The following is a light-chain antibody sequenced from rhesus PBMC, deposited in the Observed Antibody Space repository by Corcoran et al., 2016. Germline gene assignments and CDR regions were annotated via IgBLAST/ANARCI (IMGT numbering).Light chain of an antibody. CDR3: QHGYGTPRT. CDR1: QSLLHRNGNTY. J-gene: IGKJ1*01. V-gene: IGKV2-73*01. Sequence: DIVITQTPLSLPVTPGEPASISCRSSQSLLHRNGNTYLYWYLQKPGQPPRLLIYRVSNRCSGVPDRFSGRGSGTDYTFTISSLQPEDVATYYCQHGYGTPRTFGPGTKVEIK. CDR2: RVS.